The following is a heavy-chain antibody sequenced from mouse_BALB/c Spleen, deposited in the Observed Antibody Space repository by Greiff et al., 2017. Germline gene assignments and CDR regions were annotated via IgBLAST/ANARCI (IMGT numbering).Heavy chain of an antibody. CDR3: TRVMITTASYFDY. J-gene: IGHJ2*01. D-gene: IGHD2-4*01. Sequence: EVQLQESGGGLVKPGGSLKLSCAASGFTFSSYTMSWVRQTPEKRLEWVATISSGGSYTYYPDSVKGRFTISRDNAKNTLYLQMSSLKSEDTAMYYCTRVMITTASYFDYWGQGTTLTVSS. V-gene: IGHV5-6-4*01. CDR1: GFTFSSYT. CDR2: ISSGGSYT.